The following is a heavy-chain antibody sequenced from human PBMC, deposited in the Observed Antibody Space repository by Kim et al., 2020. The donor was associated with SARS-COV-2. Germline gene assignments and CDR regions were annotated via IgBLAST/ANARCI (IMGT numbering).Heavy chain of an antibody. Sequence: SETLSLTCAVYGGSFSGYYWSWIRQPPGKGLEWIGEINHSGSTNYNPSLKRRVTISVDTSKNQFSLKLSSVTAADTAVYYCARARSSWSSRNHWYFDLWGRGTLVTVSS. CDR3: ARARSSWSSRNHWYFDL. D-gene: IGHD6-13*01. CDR2: INHSGST. CDR1: GGSFSGYY. V-gene: IGHV4-34*01. J-gene: IGHJ2*01.